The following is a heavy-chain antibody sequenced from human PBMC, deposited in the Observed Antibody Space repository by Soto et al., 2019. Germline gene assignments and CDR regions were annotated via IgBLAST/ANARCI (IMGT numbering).Heavy chain of an antibody. CDR2: IVVGSGNT. Sequence: GVAVKVSCKAYGFTFTNSTVTWVRQARGQRLEWIGWIVVGSGNTNYAQKFQERVTITSDMSTTTAYMEMSSLRSEDTAVYFCATDKGDSYGYGNYWGQGPLATV. J-gene: IGHJ4*02. CDR3: ATDKGDSYGYGNY. V-gene: IGHV1-58*01. D-gene: IGHD5-18*01. CDR1: GFTFTNST.